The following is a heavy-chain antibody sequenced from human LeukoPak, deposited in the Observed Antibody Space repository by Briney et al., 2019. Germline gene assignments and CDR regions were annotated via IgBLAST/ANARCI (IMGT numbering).Heavy chain of an antibody. J-gene: IGHJ4*02. CDR3: ARDNYDSSGYYFD. CDR1: GFTFTSYW. CDR2: INSDGSST. Sequence: GGSLRLSCAASGFTFTSYWMHWVRHAPGKGLVWVSRINSDGSSTNYADSVKGRFTISRDNAKNSLYLQMNSLRAEDTAVYYCARDNYDSSGYYFDWGQGTLVTVSS. V-gene: IGHV3-74*01. D-gene: IGHD3-22*01.